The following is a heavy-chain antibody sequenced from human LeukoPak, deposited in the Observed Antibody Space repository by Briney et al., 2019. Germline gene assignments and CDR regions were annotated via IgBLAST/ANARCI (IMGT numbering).Heavy chain of an antibody. Sequence: PGGSLRLSCAASGFTFSGYWMSWVRQAPGKGLEWVANIRDDGGDTYYLDSVKGRFTISRDNAKNSVDLQMNSLRAEDTAPYYCARTVVEVAGYSDVYDIWGQGTMVTVSS. V-gene: IGHV3-7*01. CDR3: ARTVVEVAGYSDVYDI. CDR2: IRDDGGDT. D-gene: IGHD2-2*01. J-gene: IGHJ3*02. CDR1: GFTFSGYW.